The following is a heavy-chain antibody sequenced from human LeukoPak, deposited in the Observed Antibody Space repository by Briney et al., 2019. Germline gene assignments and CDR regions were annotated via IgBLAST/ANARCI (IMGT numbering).Heavy chain of an antibody. V-gene: IGHV1-18*01. CDR3: AVCSSTSCFDAFDI. J-gene: IGHJ3*02. Sequence: ASVKVSCKASGYTFTSYGISWVRQAPGQGLEWMGWISAYNGNTNYAQKLQGRVTMTTDTSTSTAYMELRSPRSDDTAVYYCAVCSSTSCFDAFDIWGQGTMVTVSS. D-gene: IGHD2-2*01. CDR1: GYTFTSYG. CDR2: ISAYNGNT.